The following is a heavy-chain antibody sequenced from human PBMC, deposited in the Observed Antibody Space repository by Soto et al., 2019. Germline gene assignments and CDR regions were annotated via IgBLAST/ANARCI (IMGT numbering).Heavy chain of an antibody. CDR3: AKYWSLSYYYYMDV. CDR1: GFTFSSYA. V-gene: IGHV3-23*01. D-gene: IGHD2-15*01. Sequence: GGSLRLSCAASGFTFSSYAMSWVRQAPGKGLEWVSAISGSGGSTYYADSVKGRFTISRDNSKNTLYLQMNSLRAEDTAVYYCAKYWSLSYYYYMDVWGKGTTVTVSS. CDR2: ISGSGGST. J-gene: IGHJ6*03.